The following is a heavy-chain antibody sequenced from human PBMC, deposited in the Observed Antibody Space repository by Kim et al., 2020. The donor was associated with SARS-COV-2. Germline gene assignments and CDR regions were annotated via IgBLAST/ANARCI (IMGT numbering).Heavy chain of an antibody. CDR3: ARAYDILTGFDY. CDR1: GYTFTSYY. Sequence: ASVKVSCKASGYTFTSYYMHWVRQAPGQGLEWMGIINHSGGSTRYAQKFQGRVTMTRDTSTSTVYMELSSLRSEDTAVYYCARAYDILTGFDYWGQGTLVTVSS. D-gene: IGHD3-9*01. J-gene: IGHJ4*02. CDR2: INHSGGST. V-gene: IGHV1-46*01.